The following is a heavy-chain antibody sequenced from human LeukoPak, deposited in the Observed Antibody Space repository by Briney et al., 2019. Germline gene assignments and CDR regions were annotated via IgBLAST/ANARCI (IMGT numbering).Heavy chain of an antibody. D-gene: IGHD6-13*01. CDR1: GFTFTTYS. CDR2: INLDGSEQ. V-gene: IGHV3-7*01. Sequence: GGSLRLSCAASGFTFTTYSMNWVRQAPGKGLEWVANINLDGSEQYYVDSVKGRFTISRDNAKNSLYLQVNSLWAEDTAVYYCAREVAVGIGAYNFWGQGTLATVSS. CDR3: AREVAVGIGAYNF. J-gene: IGHJ4*02.